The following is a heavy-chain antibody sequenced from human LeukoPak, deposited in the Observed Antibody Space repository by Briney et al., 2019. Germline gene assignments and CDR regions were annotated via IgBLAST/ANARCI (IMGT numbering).Heavy chain of an antibody. CDR2: IYSDGIST. CDR3: AREGGSYSNYFDY. J-gene: IGHJ4*02. CDR1: GFTFSSYW. Sequence: PGGSLRLSCAASGFTFSSYWMHWVRRAPGKGLVWVSRIYSDGISTSYADSVKGRFTISRDNAKNTLYLQMNSLKAEDTAIYYCAREGGSYSNYFDYWGQGTLVTVSS. D-gene: IGHD1-26*01. V-gene: IGHV3-74*01.